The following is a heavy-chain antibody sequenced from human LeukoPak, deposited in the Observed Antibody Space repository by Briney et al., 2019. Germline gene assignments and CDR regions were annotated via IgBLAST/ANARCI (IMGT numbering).Heavy chain of an antibody. Sequence: PSETLSLTCAVYGGSFSGYYWSWIRQPPGKGLEWIGEINHSGSTNYNPSLKSRVTISVDTSKNQFSLKLSSVTAADTAVYYCARGVPPDYYDSSGYYYAFDYWGQGTPVTVSS. D-gene: IGHD3-22*01. J-gene: IGHJ4*02. V-gene: IGHV4-34*01. CDR2: INHSGST. CDR3: ARGVPPDYYDSSGYYYAFDY. CDR1: GGSFSGYY.